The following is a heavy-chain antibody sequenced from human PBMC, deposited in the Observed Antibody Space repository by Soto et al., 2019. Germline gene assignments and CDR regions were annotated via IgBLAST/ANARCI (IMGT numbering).Heavy chain of an antibody. CDR2: ISSSGSTI. V-gene: IGHV3-11*01. Sequence: GGSLRLSCAASGFTFSDYYMSWIRQAPGKGLEWVSYISSSGSTIYYADSVKGRFTISRYNAKNSLYLQMNSLRSEDTAVYYCARDVHYYYYMDVWGKGTTVTVSS. CDR1: GFTFSDYY. CDR3: ARDVHYYYYMDV. J-gene: IGHJ6*03.